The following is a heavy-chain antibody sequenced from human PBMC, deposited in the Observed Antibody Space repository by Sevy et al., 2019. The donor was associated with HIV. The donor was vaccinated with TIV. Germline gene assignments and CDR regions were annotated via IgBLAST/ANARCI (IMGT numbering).Heavy chain of an antibody. D-gene: IGHD3-22*01. Sequence: GGSLRLSCAASGFTFSSYALNWVRQAPGKGLEWVSTISGSGGSTYYAASVKGRFTISRDNSKNTLYLQMDSLRAEDTAVYYCAKDPYHTSGYYPEGAFDIWGQGTMVTVSS. CDR3: AKDPYHTSGYYPEGAFDI. V-gene: IGHV3-23*01. CDR1: GFTFSSYA. CDR2: ISGSGGST. J-gene: IGHJ3*02.